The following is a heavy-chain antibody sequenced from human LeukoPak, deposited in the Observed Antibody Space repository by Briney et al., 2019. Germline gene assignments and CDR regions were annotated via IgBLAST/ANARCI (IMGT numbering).Heavy chain of an antibody. V-gene: IGHV3-11*04. CDR2: MSVTGRTI. CDR1: GFSASDFY. Sequence: GGSLRLSCAASGFSASDFYMTWIRQSPGTGLEWISYMSVTGRTIYYANSVRGRFTISRDNNKSSLDLQMNSLGSDDTAVYYCARVVSTSGKFYMDVWGTGTTVTVSS. J-gene: IGHJ6*03. CDR3: ARVVSTSGKFYMDV. D-gene: IGHD1-1*01.